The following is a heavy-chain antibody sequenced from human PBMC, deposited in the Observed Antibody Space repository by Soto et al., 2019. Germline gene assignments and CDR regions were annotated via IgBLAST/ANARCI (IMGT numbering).Heavy chain of an antibody. CDR2: INSDGSST. V-gene: IGHV3-74*01. CDR3: ARHPERIAQIGWFDP. CDR1: GFTFSSYW. D-gene: IGHD6-13*01. J-gene: IGHJ5*02. Sequence: HPGGSLRLSCAASGFTFSSYWMHWVRQAPGKGLKWVSHINSDGSSTSYAESVKGRFTISRDNAKNTLYLQMNSLRAEDTAVYYCARHPERIAQIGWFDPWGQGTLVTVSS.